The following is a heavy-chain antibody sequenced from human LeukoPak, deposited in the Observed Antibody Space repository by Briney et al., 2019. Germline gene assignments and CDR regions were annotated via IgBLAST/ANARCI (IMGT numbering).Heavy chain of an antibody. V-gene: IGHV4-39*07. J-gene: IGHJ5*02. CDR2: IYYSGST. CDR3: AREGIAVAATNWFDP. CDR1: GGSISSSSYY. D-gene: IGHD6-19*01. Sequence: SETLSLTCTVSGGSISSSSYYWGWIRQPPGKGLEWIGSIYYSGSTYYNPSLKSRVTISVDTSKNQFSLKLSSVAAADTAVYYCAREGIAVAATNWFDPWGQGTLVTVSS.